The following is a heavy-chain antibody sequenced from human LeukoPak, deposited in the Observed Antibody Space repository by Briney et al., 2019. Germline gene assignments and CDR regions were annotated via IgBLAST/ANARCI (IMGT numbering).Heavy chain of an antibody. J-gene: IGHJ6*03. CDR3: ARGYCTNGVCSLPNYMDV. CDR2: IYTSGST. Sequence: SETLSLTCTVSGGSISSGSYYWSWIRQPAGKGLEWIGRIYTSGSTNYNPSLKSRVTISVDTSKHQLSLKLSSVTAADTAVYYCARGYCTNGVCSLPNYMDVWGKGTTVTVSS. V-gene: IGHV4-61*02. CDR1: GGSISSGSYY. D-gene: IGHD2-8*01.